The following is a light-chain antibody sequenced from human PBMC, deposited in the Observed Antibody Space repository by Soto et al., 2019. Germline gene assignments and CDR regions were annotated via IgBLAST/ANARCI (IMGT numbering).Light chain of an antibody. CDR3: QQYNNWPIT. Sequence: EIVLTQSPGTLSLSPGERATLSCRASQSVSSSYLAWYQQKPGQAPRLLLYGASSRATGIPDRFSGSGSGTEFTLTISSLQSEDFAVYYCQQYNNWPITFGQGTRLEIK. J-gene: IGKJ5*01. CDR2: GAS. CDR1: QSVSSSY. V-gene: IGKV3-20*01.